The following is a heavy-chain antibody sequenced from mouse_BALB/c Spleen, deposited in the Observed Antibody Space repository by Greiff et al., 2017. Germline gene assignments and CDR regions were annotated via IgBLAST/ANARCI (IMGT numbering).Heavy chain of an antibody. CDR2: INPSNGRT. CDR3: AREGPRRGYFDV. Sequence: QVQLQQPGAELVKPGASVKLSCKASGYTFTSYWMHWVKQRPGQGLEWIGEINPSNGRTNYNEKFKSKATLTVDKSSSTAYMQLSSLTSEDSAVYYCAREGPRRGYFDVWGAGTTVTVSS. D-gene: IGHD2-12*01. V-gene: IGHV1S81*02. J-gene: IGHJ1*01. CDR1: GYTFTSYW.